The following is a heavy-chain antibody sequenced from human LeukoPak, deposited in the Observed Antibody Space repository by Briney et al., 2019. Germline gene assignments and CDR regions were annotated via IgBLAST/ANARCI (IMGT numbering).Heavy chain of an antibody. Sequence: AGGSLRLSCAASGFTFSNYWVTWVRQAPGKGLEWVSGISWNSGTIGYADSVKGRFTISRDNAKNSLYLQMNSLRTEDTALYYCAKGYCSTTSCSNWFDPWGQGTLVTVSS. V-gene: IGHV3-9*01. D-gene: IGHD2-2*01. J-gene: IGHJ5*02. CDR3: AKGYCSTTSCSNWFDP. CDR2: ISWNSGTI. CDR1: GFTFSNYW.